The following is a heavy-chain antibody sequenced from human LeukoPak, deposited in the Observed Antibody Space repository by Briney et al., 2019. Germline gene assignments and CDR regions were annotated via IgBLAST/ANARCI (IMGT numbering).Heavy chain of an antibody. CDR1: GSMYNYY. Sequence: SETLSPTCTVSGSMYNYYWSWIRQPLGKGLEWIGDIHYTGTTKYNPSVKSRVTISIDTSKNQFSLKLSSVTAADTAVYYCARISRDGYLKRYFDYWGQGTLATVSS. CDR2: IHYTGTT. V-gene: IGHV4-59*08. CDR3: ARISRDGYLKRYFDY. D-gene: IGHD5-24*01. J-gene: IGHJ4*02.